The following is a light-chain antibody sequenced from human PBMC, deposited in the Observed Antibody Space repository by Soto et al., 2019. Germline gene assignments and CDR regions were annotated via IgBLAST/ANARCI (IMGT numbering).Light chain of an antibody. CDR3: QTHDSGLSTYNYV. CDR2: GKN. Sequence: QSVLTQPPSVSGAPGQRVTISCTGRSSNIVSYDVHWYQQLPGAAPKLLIDGKNNRPSGVPDRFSGSKSGTSASLAITGLQAEDEAEYYCQTHDSGLSTYNYVFGTGTKVTVL. J-gene: IGLJ1*01. V-gene: IGLV1-40*01. CDR1: SSNIVSYD.